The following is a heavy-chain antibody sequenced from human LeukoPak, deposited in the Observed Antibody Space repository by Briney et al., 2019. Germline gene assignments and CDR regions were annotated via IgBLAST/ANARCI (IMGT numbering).Heavy chain of an antibody. CDR1: GYSISSGYY. Sequence: SETLSLTCAVSGYSISSGYYWGWIRQPPGKGLGWIGSIYHSGSTYYNRSLKSRVTLSVDTSKNQFSLKLSSVTAADTAVYYCARLYYYDSSGATDAFDIWGQGTMVTVSS. CDR2: IYHSGST. D-gene: IGHD3-22*01. CDR3: ARLYYYDSSGATDAFDI. V-gene: IGHV4-38-2*01. J-gene: IGHJ3*02.